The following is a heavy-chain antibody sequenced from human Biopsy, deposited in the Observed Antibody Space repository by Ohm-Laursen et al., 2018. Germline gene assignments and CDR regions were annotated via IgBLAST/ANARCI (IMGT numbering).Heavy chain of an antibody. CDR1: SYTFTDYN. Sequence: SSVKVSCNASSYTFTDYNIHWMRQAPGQGLEWLGYINCKTGATNYAQKFQGAVTMTRDTSISTAYLALGSLRSADTAIYYCARDPLNGHKHFDYWGQGSLVTVSS. J-gene: IGHJ4*02. CDR3: ARDPLNGHKHFDY. V-gene: IGHV1-2*02. D-gene: IGHD2-8*01. CDR2: INCKTGAT.